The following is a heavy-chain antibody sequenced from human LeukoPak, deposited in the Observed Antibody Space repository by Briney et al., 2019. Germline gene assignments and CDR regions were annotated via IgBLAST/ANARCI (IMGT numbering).Heavy chain of an antibody. CDR3: AVSDVSCCNFDF. D-gene: IGHD2-15*01. J-gene: IGHJ4*02. Sequence: SETLSLTCTVSGGSISSYYWSWIRQPPGKGLEWIGYIYYSGSTNYNPSLKSRVTISVDTSKNQFSLKLSSVTAADTAIYYCAVSDVSCCNFDFWGQGTLVTVSS. CDR1: GGSISSYY. V-gene: IGHV4-59*01. CDR2: IYYSGST.